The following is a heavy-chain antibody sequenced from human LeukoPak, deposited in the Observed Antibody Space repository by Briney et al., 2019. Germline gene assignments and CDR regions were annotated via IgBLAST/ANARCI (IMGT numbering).Heavy chain of an antibody. CDR1: GFIFSSYA. D-gene: IGHD3-10*01. CDR3: AKTRGSGPFDY. CDR2: ISGSGGST. Sequence: GGTLRLSCAASGFIFSSYAMSWVRQAPGKGLEWVSAISGSGGSTYYADSVKGRFTSSRDNSKNTLYLQMNNLRAEDTAVYYCAKTRGSGPFDYWGQGTLVTVSS. V-gene: IGHV3-23*01. J-gene: IGHJ4*02.